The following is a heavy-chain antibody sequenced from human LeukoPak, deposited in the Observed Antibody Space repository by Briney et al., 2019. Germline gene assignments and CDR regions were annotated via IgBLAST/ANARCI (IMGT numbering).Heavy chain of an antibody. V-gene: IGHV1-69*04. Sequence: SVKVSCKASGGTFSSYAISWVRQAPGQGLEWMGRIIPILGIANYAQKFQGRVTITADKSTSTAYMELSSLRSEDTAVYYCARADCSGGSCYYYYGMDVWGQGTTVTVSS. CDR3: ARADCSGGSCYYYYGMDV. D-gene: IGHD2-15*01. J-gene: IGHJ6*02. CDR1: GGTFSSYA. CDR2: IIPILGIA.